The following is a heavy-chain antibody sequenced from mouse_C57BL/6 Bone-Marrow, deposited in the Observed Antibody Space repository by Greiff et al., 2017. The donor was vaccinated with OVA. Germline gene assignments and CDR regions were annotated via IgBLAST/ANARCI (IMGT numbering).Heavy chain of an antibody. V-gene: IGHV1-22*01. Sequence: VQLKESGPELVKPGASVKMSCKASGYTFTDYNMHWVKQSHGKSLEWIGYINPNNGGTSYNQKFKGKATLTVNKSSSTAYMELRSLTSEDSAVYYCATPPPVHYGSSQYFDVWGTGTTVTVSS. J-gene: IGHJ1*03. D-gene: IGHD1-1*01. CDR2: INPNNGGT. CDR3: ATPPPVHYGSSQYFDV. CDR1: GYTFTDYN.